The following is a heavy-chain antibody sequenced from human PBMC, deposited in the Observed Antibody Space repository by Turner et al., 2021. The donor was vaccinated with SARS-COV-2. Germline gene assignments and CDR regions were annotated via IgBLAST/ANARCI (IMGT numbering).Heavy chain of an antibody. CDR3: ARGHCTGGRCDDYYGMDV. CDR1: GFTLSTFW. D-gene: IGHD2-15*01. V-gene: IGHV3-74*01. Sequence: EVELAESGGGLVQPGGSLRLSCAASGFTLSTFWMHWVRQAPGKGLVWVSRFNSDGNYISYADSVRGRFTISRDSAKNTLFLQMNSLRAEDTAVYYCARGHCTGGRCDDYYGMDVWGQGTTVTVSS. CDR2: FNSDGNYI. J-gene: IGHJ6*02.